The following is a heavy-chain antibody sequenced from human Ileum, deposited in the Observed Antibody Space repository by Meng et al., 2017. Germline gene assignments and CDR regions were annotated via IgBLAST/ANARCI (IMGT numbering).Heavy chain of an antibody. CDR2: IYTSGST. CDR1: GGSISSYY. J-gene: IGHJ6*02. CDR3: ASDGSSWSYYYYGMDV. D-gene: IGHD6-13*01. Sequence: SETLSLTCTVSGGSISSYYWSWIRQPAGKGLEWIGRIYTSGSTNYNPSLKSRVTMSVDTSKNQFSLKLSSVTAADTAVYYCASDGSSWSYYYYGMDVWGQGTTVTVSS. V-gene: IGHV4-4*07.